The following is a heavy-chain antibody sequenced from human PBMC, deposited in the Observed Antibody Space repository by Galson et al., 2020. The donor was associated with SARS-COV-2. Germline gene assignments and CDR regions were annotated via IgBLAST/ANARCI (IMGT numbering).Heavy chain of an antibody. CDR3: ARDASITGGMDV. Sequence: ASETLSLTCTVSGGSISSSGYYWSWIRQPPGKGLEWNGYIYYSGSTYYNPSLKSRVTISVDTSKNQFSLKLSSVTAADTAVYYCARDASITGGMDVWGQGSTVTVSS. V-gene: IGHV4-31*03. D-gene: IGHD3-16*01. CDR1: GGSISSSGYY. CDR2: IYYSGST. J-gene: IGHJ6*02.